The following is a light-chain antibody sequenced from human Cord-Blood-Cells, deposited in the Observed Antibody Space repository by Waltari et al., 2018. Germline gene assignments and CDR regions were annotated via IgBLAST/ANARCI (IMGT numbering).Light chain of an antibody. J-gene: IGKJ5*01. Sequence: DIQMTQSPSSLSASVGDRVTITCRASQSISSYLNWYQQKPGKAPKLLIYAASSLQSGVPSRFSGSGSWTDFTLTISSLQPEDFATYYCQQSYSTPINFGQGTRLEIK. CDR2: AAS. CDR1: QSISSY. V-gene: IGKV1-39*01. CDR3: QQSYSTPIN.